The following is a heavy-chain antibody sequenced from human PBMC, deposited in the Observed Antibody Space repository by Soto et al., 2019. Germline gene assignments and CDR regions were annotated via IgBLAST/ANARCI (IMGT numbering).Heavy chain of an antibody. CDR3: AGHSHKDY. J-gene: IGHJ4*02. CDR2: MYSTGSP. CDR1: GFTVGNNY. V-gene: IGHV3-66*04. Sequence: EAQLVESGGGLVQPGGSLRLSCAASGFTVGNNYMSWVRQAPGKGLEWVSLMYSTGSPFYADSVKDRFIISRDSSKNTLYLQMNSLRVEDTAVYYCAGHSHKDYWGQGALVTVSS.